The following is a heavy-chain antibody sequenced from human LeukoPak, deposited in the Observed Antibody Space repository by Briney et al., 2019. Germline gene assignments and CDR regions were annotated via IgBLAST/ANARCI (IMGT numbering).Heavy chain of an antibody. V-gene: IGHV3-23*01. CDR3: ARAMVGYYDRDIFDY. CDR1: GFTFSSYG. J-gene: IGHJ4*02. Sequence: HPGGTLRLSCAASGFTFSSYGMSWVRQAPGKGLEWVSAISGSGGSTYYADSVKGRFIISRDNAKNSLYLQMNSLRAEDTAVYYCARAMVGYYDRDIFDYWGQGTLVTVSS. D-gene: IGHD3-22*01. CDR2: ISGSGGST.